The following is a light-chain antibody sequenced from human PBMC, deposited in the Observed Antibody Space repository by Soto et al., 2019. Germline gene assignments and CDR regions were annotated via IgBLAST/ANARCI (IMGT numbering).Light chain of an antibody. J-gene: IGKJ1*01. V-gene: IGKV3-11*01. CDR3: QRRSNWSTT. CDR2: DAS. CDR1: QSVSSY. Sequence: EIVLTQSPATLSLSPGERATLSCRASQSVSSYLAWYQQKPGQPPRLLIYDASNRATGIPARFSGSGSGTDFTLPISSLEPEDFAVYYCQRRSNWSTTFGQGTKVDI.